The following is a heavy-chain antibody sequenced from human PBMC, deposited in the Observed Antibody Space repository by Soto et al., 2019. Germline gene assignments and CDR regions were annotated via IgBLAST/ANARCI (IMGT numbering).Heavy chain of an antibody. J-gene: IGHJ4*02. CDR2: INQDGSQK. CDR1: GFAFDNYW. D-gene: IGHD3-10*01. Sequence: GGSLRLSCAATGFAFDNYWMTWVRQAPGKGLEWVANINQDGSQKYYVDSVRGRFTISRDNAKSLLHLQMDGLRADDTAVYYCAATHWDYGEGAYWGQGTLVTVSS. V-gene: IGHV3-7*01. CDR3: AATHWDYGEGAY.